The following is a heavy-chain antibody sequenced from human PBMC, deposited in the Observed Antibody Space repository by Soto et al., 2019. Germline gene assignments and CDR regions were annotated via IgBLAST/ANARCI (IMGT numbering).Heavy chain of an antibody. D-gene: IGHD3-3*01. CDR3: ATDVAYDDFEGRMEN. V-gene: IGHV3-7*01. J-gene: IGHJ4*02. CDR1: GFTFSNYW. Sequence: EVHLVESGGGLVQPGGSLRLSCAVSGFTFSNYWMTWVRQAPGKGLEWVANIKQDGTEKYYVDSVRGRFTISRDNAKNSLYLHMNSLRVEDTAVYYCATDVAYDDFEGRMENWGQGTLVTVSS. CDR2: IKQDGTEK.